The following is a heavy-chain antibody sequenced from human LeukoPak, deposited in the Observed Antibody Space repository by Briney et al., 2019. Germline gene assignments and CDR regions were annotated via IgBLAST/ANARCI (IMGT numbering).Heavy chain of an antibody. CDR2: ITSNGSQT. J-gene: IGHJ5*01. Sequence: GGSLRLSCGASGFPFSTYGMTWVRQAPGKGLEWVSSITSNGSQTYYADALKGRFIISRDNVKNSLYLQMSSLRAEDTAVYYCTRAIRATGTDSWGQGTLVTVSS. V-gene: IGHV3-21*01. D-gene: IGHD6-13*01. CDR1: GFPFSTYG. CDR3: TRAIRATGTDS.